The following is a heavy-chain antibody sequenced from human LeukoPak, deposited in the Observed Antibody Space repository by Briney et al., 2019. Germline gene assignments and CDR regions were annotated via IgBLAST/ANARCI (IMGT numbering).Heavy chain of an antibody. J-gene: IGHJ4*02. CDR2: IYYSGST. V-gene: IGHV4-39*01. D-gene: IGHD1-26*01. Sequence: SETLSLTCTVSGGSISSSSYYWGWIRQPPGQGLEWIGSIYYSGSTYYNPSLKSRVTISVDTSKNQFSLKLSSVTAADTAVYYCARQPKFDSDYFDYWGQGTLVTVSS. CDR3: ARQPKFDSDYFDY. CDR1: GGSISSSSYY.